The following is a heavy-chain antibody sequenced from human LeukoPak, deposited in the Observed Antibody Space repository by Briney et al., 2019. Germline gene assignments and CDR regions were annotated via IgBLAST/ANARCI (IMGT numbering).Heavy chain of an antibody. V-gene: IGHV3-15*01. CDR1: GFTFSNAW. J-gene: IGHJ5*02. Sequence: GRSLRLSCAASGFTFSNAWMSWVRQAPGKGLEWVGRIKSKTDGGTTDYAAPVKGRFTISRDDSKNTLYLQMNSLKTEDTAVYYCTTGYYYGSGSYFPWGQGTLVTVSS. CDR2: IKSKTDGGTT. D-gene: IGHD3-10*01. CDR3: TTGYYYGSGSYFP.